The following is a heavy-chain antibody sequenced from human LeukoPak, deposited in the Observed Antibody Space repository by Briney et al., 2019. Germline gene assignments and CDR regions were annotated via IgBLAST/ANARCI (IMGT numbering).Heavy chain of an antibody. CDR3: ARDSGGRDYHYYYYGMDV. CDR2: ISYDGSNK. CDR1: GFTFSSYA. V-gene: IGHV3-30-3*01. D-gene: IGHD4-17*01. Sequence: GRSLRPSCAASGFTFSSYAMHWVRQAPGKGLEWVAVISYDGSNKYYADSVKGRFTISRDNSKNTLYLQMNSLRAEDTAVYYCARDSGGRDYHYYYYGMDVWGQGTTVTVSS. J-gene: IGHJ6*02.